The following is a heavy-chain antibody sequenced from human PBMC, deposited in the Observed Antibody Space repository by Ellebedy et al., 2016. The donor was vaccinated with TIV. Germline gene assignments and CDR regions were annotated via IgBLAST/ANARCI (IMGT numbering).Heavy chain of an antibody. CDR2: IWYDGSKK. V-gene: IGHV3-33*03. D-gene: IGHD2-21*02. Sequence: GESLKISCAASGFTFSSYGMHWVRQAPGKGPEWVAVIWYDGSKKYYADSVKGRFTISRDNAKNTLYLQMNSLRAEDTALYYCARFAVVTAGDYWGQGALVTVSS. CDR1: GFTFSSYG. CDR3: ARFAVVTAGDY. J-gene: IGHJ4*02.